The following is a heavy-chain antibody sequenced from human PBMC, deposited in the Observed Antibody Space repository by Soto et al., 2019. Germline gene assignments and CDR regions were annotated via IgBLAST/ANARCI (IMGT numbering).Heavy chain of an antibody. J-gene: IGHJ6*02. V-gene: IGHV3-73*02. CDR2: IRSRANNYAT. D-gene: IGHD3-10*01. Sequence: EVRLVESGGGSVQPGGSLKLSCVASELNFSRSAINWVRQAPGKGLEWVGRIRSRANNYATSSGESGRGRFTFFRADLKNMAYLQMNTLKTEDTAIYYCARGQQAAIGDYYYHGLDVWGQGTSVTVSS. CDR1: ELNFSRSA. CDR3: ARGQQAAIGDYYYHGLDV.